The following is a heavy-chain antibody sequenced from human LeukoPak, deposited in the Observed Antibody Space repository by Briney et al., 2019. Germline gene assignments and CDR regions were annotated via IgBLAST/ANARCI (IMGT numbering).Heavy chain of an antibody. J-gene: IGHJ4*02. D-gene: IGHD3-16*02. CDR3: ARATGDYVWGSFRSHYAS. CDR1: GYTFIDNY. Sequence: ASAKVSCKASGYTFIDNYIHWVRQAPGQGLEWLGWMSPNSGATNYGHKFQGRVTMTSDTSINTAYLELSSLSSDDTAVYYCARATGDYVWGSFRSHYASWGQGSLVTVSS. CDR2: MSPNSGAT. V-gene: IGHV1-2*07.